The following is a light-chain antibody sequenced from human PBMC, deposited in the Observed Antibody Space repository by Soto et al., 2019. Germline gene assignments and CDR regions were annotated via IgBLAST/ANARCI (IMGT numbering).Light chain of an antibody. CDR1: SSNIGIHS. V-gene: IGLV1-44*01. CDR3: CSYAGSYTYV. Sequence: QSVPTQPPSASGTPGQRVTISCSGSSSNIGIHSVNWYQQLPGTAPKLLIYSNNQRPSGVPDRFSGSKSGTSASLAISGLQSADEADYYCCSYAGSYTYVFGTGTKLTVL. J-gene: IGLJ1*01. CDR2: SNN.